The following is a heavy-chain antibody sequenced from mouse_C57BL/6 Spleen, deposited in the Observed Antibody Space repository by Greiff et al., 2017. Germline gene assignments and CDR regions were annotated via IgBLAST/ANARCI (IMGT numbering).Heavy chain of an antibody. D-gene: IGHD2-2*01. CDR2: IHPNSGST. V-gene: IGHV1-64*01. CDR3: ARSFMVTTNYYAMDY. Sequence: QVQLQQPGAELVKPGASVKLSCKASGYTFTSYWMHWVKQRPGQGLEWIGMIHPNSGSTNYNEKFKSKATLTVDKSSSTAYMQLSSLTSEDSAVYYCARSFMVTTNYYAMDYWGQGTSVTVSS. CDR1: GYTFTSYW. J-gene: IGHJ4*01.